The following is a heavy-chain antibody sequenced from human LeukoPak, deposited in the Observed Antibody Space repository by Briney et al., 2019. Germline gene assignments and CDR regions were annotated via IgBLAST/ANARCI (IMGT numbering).Heavy chain of an antibody. D-gene: IGHD5-18*01. CDR2: IYYSGST. V-gene: IGHV4-31*03. J-gene: IGHJ4*02. CDR3: ATNTAMATLYFDY. Sequence: SETLSLTCTVSGGSISSGGYYWSWIRQHPGKGLEWLGYIYYSGSTYYNPSLKSRVTISVDTSKNQFSLKLSSVTAADTAVYYCATNTAMATLYFDYWGQGTLVTVSS. CDR1: GGSISSGGYY.